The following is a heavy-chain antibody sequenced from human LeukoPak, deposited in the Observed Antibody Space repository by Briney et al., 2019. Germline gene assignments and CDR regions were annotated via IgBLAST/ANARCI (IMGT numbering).Heavy chain of an antibody. V-gene: IGHV4-34*01. Sequence: SETLSLTCSVSGGSISIYYWSWIRQPAGKGLEWIGEINHSGSTNYNPSLKSRVTISVDTSKNQFSLKLSSVTAADTAVYYCARGVEQQLVYNWFDPWGQGTLVTVSS. CDR3: ARGVEQQLVYNWFDP. CDR2: INHSGST. CDR1: GGSISIYY. J-gene: IGHJ5*02. D-gene: IGHD6-13*01.